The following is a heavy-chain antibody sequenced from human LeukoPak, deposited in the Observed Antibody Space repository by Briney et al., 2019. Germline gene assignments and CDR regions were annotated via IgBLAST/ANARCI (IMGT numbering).Heavy chain of an antibody. CDR2: ISSSSSYI. Sequence: AGGSLRLSCAASGFTFSSYATSWVRQAPGKGLEWVSSISSSSSYIYYADSVKGRFTISRDNAKNSLYLQMNSLRAEDTAVYYCARAEGGLRFLAVPYWGQGTLVTVSS. CDR3: ARAEGGLRFLAVPY. CDR1: GFTFSSYA. D-gene: IGHD3-3*01. V-gene: IGHV3-21*01. J-gene: IGHJ4*02.